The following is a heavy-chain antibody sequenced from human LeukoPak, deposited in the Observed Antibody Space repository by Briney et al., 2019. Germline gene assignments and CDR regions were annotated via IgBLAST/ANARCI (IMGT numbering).Heavy chain of an antibody. Sequence: PGGSLRLSCAASGFTFSIYSMHWVRRTPGKGLEWVTIISYDGSQKYYADSVKGRFTISRDNSKKTLYLEMNSLRAEDTAVYYCAGAPSNSWHVFDLWGQGTMVTVSS. V-gene: IGHV3-30-3*01. J-gene: IGHJ3*01. CDR3: AGAPSNSWHVFDL. CDR2: ISYDGSQK. D-gene: IGHD2-2*01. CDR1: GFTFSIYS.